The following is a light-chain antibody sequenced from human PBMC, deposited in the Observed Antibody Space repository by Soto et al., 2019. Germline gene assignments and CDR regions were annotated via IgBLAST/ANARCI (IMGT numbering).Light chain of an antibody. V-gene: IGKV1-33*01. J-gene: IGKJ4*01. CDR3: QQYDNLPLT. Sequence: DIKMTQSPCSLSASVGDRVTITCQASQDIKNYSNWYQQKSGKAPKLLIYDASDLETGVPSRFSGSGSGTDFTFTINSLQPEDIATYYCQQYDNLPLTFGGGTKVEIK. CDR1: QDIKNY. CDR2: DAS.